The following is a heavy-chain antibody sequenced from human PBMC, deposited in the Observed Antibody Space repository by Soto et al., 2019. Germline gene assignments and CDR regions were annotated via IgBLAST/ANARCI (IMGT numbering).Heavy chain of an antibody. Sequence: SQTLPLTCAVSGYSISSGYYWGWIRQPPGKGLEWIVSIYHSGSTYDNPSLKSRVTISVDTSKKQFSLKLSSVTAADTAVYYCARYNKYNWNYSRGFDYWGQGTLVT. CDR3: ARYNKYNWNYSRGFDY. CDR1: GYSISSGYY. CDR2: IYHSGST. V-gene: IGHV4-38-2*01. J-gene: IGHJ4*02. D-gene: IGHD1-7*01.